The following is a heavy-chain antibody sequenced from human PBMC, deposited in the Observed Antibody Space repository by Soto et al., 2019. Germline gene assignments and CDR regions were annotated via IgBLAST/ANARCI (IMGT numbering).Heavy chain of an antibody. D-gene: IGHD6-19*01. V-gene: IGHV3-23*01. CDR1: GFTFSSYA. CDR3: AKDYKKWLVPDAFDT. J-gene: IGHJ3*02. Sequence: GGSLRLSCAASGFTFSSYAMSWVRQAPGKGLEWVSAISGSGGSTYYADSVKGRFTISRDNSKNTLYLQMNSLRAEDTAVYYCAKDYKKWLVPDAFDTWGQGTMVTVSS. CDR2: ISGSGGST.